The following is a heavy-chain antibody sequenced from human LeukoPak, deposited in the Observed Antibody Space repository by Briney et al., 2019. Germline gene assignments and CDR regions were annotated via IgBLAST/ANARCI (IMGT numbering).Heavy chain of an antibody. J-gene: IGHJ6*03. Sequence: KPSETLSLTCTVSGVSISSYYLSWVRQPPGKGLEWIGYIYYSGSTNYNPSLKSRVTISVDTSKNQFSLKLSSVTAADTAVYYCASNYGSGSYFYYYYMDVWGKGTTVTVSS. CDR2: IYYSGST. CDR1: GVSISSYY. CDR3: ASNYGSGSYFYYYYMDV. V-gene: IGHV4-59*01. D-gene: IGHD3-10*01.